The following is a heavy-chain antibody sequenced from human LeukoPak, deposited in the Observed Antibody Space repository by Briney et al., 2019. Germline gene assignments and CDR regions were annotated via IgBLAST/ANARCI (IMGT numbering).Heavy chain of an antibody. CDR3: ARVGVPAAIFYFDY. V-gene: IGHV4-34*01. CDR2: INHSGST. CDR1: GGSFSGYY. D-gene: IGHD2-2*01. Sequence: PSETLSLTCAVYGGSFSGYYWSWIRQPPGKGLEWIGEINHSGSTNYNPSLKSRVTISVDTSKNQFSLRLSSLTAADTAVYYCARVGVPAAIFYFDYWGQGTLVTISS. J-gene: IGHJ4*02.